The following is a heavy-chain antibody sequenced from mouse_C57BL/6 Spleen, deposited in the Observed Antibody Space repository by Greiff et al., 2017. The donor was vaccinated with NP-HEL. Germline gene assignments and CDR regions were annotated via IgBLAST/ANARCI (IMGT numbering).Heavy chain of an antibody. CDR3: ARYYDGYYAMDY. J-gene: IGHJ4*01. Sequence: VQLKESGAELARPGASVKLSCKASGYTFTSYGISWVKQRTGQGLEWIGEIYPRSGNTYYNEKFKGKATLTADKSSSTAYMELRSLTSEDSAVYFCARYYDGYYAMDYWGQGTSVTVSS. CDR1: GYTFTSYG. D-gene: IGHD2-3*01. CDR2: IYPRSGNT. V-gene: IGHV1-81*01.